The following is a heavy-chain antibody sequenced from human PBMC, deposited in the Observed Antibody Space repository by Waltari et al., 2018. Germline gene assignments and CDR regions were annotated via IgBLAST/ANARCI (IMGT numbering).Heavy chain of an antibody. V-gene: IGHV1-69-2*01. CDR2: VDPKNGET. CDR1: GYTFTDYY. CDR3: AGLPTSHFSTYYFDY. Sequence: EVQLVQSGTEVKRPGATVKISCKASGYTFTDYYIHWVQQAPGKGPEWMGRVDPKNGETLYAEKFQDRVSITADTSIDTTYMELSSLTSEDTAVYYCAGLPTSHFSTYYFDYWGQGTLVTVSS. J-gene: IGHJ4*02. D-gene: IGHD3-3*02.